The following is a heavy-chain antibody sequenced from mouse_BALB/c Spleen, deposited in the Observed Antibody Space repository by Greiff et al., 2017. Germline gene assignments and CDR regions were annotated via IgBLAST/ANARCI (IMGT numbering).Heavy chain of an antibody. CDR1: GFSLTSYG. CDR2: IWSGGST. Sequence: QVQLKQSGPGLVQPSQSLSITCTVSGFSLTSYGVHWVRQSPGKGLEWLGVIWSGGSTDYNAAFISRLSISKDNSKSQVFFKMNSLQANDTAIYYCARNGGTDFPFAYWGQGTLVTVSA. D-gene: IGHD2-13*01. V-gene: IGHV2-2*02. CDR3: ARNGGTDFPFAY. J-gene: IGHJ3*01.